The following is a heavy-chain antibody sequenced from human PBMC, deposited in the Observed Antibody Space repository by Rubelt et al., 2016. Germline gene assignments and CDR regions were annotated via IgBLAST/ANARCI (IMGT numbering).Heavy chain of an antibody. J-gene: IGHJ6*02. CDR1: GFTFGGYS. Sequence: EVQLVESGGGLVRPGGSLRLSCAASGFTFGGYSMNWLRQAPGKGLEWVSYISSSSSLIYYADSVKGRFTISRDNAKNSLYLQMNSRRDAETAVYYCATYCGSDPGYGWNYYGMDVWGQGTTVTVSS. CDR2: ISSSSSLI. CDR3: ATYCGSDPGYGWNYYGMDV. V-gene: IGHV3-48*02. D-gene: IGHD2-21*02.